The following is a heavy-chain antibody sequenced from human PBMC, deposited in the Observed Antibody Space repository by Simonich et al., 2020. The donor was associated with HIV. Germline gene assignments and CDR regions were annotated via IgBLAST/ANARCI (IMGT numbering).Heavy chain of an antibody. J-gene: IGHJ5*02. D-gene: IGHD3-22*01. CDR3: ARHYYDSSGYYSGIDP. Sequence: QVQLQESGPGLVKPSETLSLTCTVSGGSISSYYWSWIRQPPGKGLAWIGYIYYSGRTNYNPSLKSRVTISVDTSKNQFSRKLSSVTAADTAVYYCARHYYDSSGYYSGIDPWCQGTLVTVSS. CDR1: GGSISSYY. V-gene: IGHV4-59*01. CDR2: IYYSGRT.